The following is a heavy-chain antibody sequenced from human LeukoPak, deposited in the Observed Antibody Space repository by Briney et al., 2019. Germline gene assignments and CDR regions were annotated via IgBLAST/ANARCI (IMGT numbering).Heavy chain of an antibody. V-gene: IGHV3-73*01. CDR2: IRSKANSYAT. Sequence: GGSLKLSCAASGFTFSGSVMHWVRQAPGRGLEWVGRIRSKANSYATAYAVSVKGRFTIYRDDSKITAYLQMNSLRTEDTAVYYCTRLWGDCGGDCYSHDFWGQGTLVTVSS. D-gene: IGHD2-21*02. CDR1: GFTFSGSV. CDR3: TRLWGDCGGDCYSHDF. J-gene: IGHJ4*02.